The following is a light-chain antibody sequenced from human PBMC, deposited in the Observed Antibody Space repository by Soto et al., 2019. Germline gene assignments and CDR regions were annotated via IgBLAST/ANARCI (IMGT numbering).Light chain of an antibody. V-gene: IGLV2-14*01. CDR2: KVS. CDR1: SSDVGGSNY. J-gene: IGLJ1*01. Sequence: QSVLTQPASVSGYPGQSITISCTGTSSDVGGSNYVSWYQQYPGKVPKLLINKVSNRPSGVSNRFSGSKSAYTASLTISGLQAEDEADYFCTSSPKDSIYLFGTGTKVTV. CDR3: TSSPKDSIYL.